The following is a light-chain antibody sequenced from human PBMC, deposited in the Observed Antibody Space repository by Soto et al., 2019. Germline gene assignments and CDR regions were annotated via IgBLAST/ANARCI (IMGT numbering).Light chain of an antibody. CDR1: SSDVGRYTY. J-gene: IGLJ1*01. Sequence: QSVLTQPASVSGSPGQSMTISCAGTSSDVGRYTYVSWYQQHPGKAPKLIIYDVYNRPSGVSNRFSGSKSGNTASLTISGLQAEDEADYYCTSYTSTSTPYVFGGGTKVTVL. CDR2: DVY. V-gene: IGLV2-14*01. CDR3: TSYTSTSTPYV.